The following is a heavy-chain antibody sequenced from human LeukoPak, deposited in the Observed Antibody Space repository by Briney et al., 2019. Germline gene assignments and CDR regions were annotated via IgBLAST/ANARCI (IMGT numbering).Heavy chain of an antibody. CDR2: ISAYNGNT. V-gene: IGHV1-18*01. Sequence: ASVKVSCKASGYTFTSYGISWVRQAPGQGLEWMGWISAYNGNTNYAQKFQGRVTMTRDTSTSTVYMELSSLRSEDTAVYYCARGYGDYDWFDPWGQGTLVTVSS. D-gene: IGHD4-17*01. CDR1: GYTFTSYG. J-gene: IGHJ5*02. CDR3: ARGYGDYDWFDP.